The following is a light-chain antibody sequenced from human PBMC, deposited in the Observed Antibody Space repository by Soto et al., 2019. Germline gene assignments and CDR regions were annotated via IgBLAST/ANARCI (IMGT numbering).Light chain of an antibody. CDR3: QQYDSSSWT. V-gene: IGKV3-20*01. CDR1: QSVSSSF. CDR2: GAS. Sequence: ESVLTQSPGTLSLSPGERATLSCRASQSVSSSFLAWYQLKPGQAPRLLIYGASSRATGIPDRFSGSGSGTDFTLTISRLEPEDFAVYYCQQYDSSSWTFGQGTKVESK. J-gene: IGKJ1*01.